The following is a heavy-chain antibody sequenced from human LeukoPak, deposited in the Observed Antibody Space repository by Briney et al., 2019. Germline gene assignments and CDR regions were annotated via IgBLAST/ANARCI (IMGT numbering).Heavy chain of an antibody. V-gene: IGHV3-23*01. CDR3: AKGVNLPSYYFDY. Sequence: GGSLRLSCAASGFTFGSYAMSWVRQAPGKGLEWVSAISGSGGSTYYADSVKGRFTISRDNSKNTLYLQMNSLRAEDTAVYYCAKGVNLPSYYFDYWGQGTLVTVSS. J-gene: IGHJ4*02. CDR1: GFTFGSYA. CDR2: ISGSGGST. D-gene: IGHD2-21*01.